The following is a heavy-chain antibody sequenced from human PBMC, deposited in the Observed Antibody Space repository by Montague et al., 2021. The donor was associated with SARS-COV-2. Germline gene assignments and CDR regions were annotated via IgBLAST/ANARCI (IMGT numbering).Heavy chain of an antibody. CDR3: ALPLGGARFDP. J-gene: IGHJ5*02. CDR1: GGSVSSDNW. Sequence: SETLSLTCSVSGGSVSSDNWWTWVRQPPGKGLEWIGDIYHSGTTXYSPSLKSRLTISLDKSKNQFSLKLMSVTAADTAVYYCALPLGGARFDPWGQGILVIVSS. CDR2: IYHSGTT. D-gene: IGHD3-16*01. V-gene: IGHV4-4*02.